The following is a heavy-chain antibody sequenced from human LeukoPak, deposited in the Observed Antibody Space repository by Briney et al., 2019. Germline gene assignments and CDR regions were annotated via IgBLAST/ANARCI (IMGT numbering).Heavy chain of an antibody. J-gene: IGHJ5*02. CDR1: GFTFSSYS. Sequence: GGSLRLSCAASGFTFSSYSMNWVRQAPGKGLEWVSSISSSSSYIYYADSVKGRFTISRDNAKNSLYLQMNSLRAEDTAVYYCARVGLCYDNWFDPWGQGTLVTVSS. V-gene: IGHV3-21*01. CDR2: ISSSSSYI. D-gene: IGHD3-16*01. CDR3: ARVGLCYDNWFDP.